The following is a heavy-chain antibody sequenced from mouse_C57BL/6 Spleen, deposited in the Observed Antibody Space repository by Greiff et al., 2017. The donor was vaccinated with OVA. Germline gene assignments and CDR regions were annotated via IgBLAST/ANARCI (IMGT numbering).Heavy chain of an antibody. J-gene: IGHJ1*03. D-gene: IGHD2-1*01. CDR3: ARDTMVNWYFDV. Sequence: EVQRVESGGDLVKPGGSLKLSCAASGFTFSSYGMSWVRQTPDKRLEWVATISSGGSYTYYPDSVKGRFTISRDNAKNTLYLQMSSLKSEDTAMYYCARDTMVNWYFDVWGTGTTVTVSS. CDR1: GFTFSSYG. CDR2: ISSGGSYT. V-gene: IGHV5-6*01.